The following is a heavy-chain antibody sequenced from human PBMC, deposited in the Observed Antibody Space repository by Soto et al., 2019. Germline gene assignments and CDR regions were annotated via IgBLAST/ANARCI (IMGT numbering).Heavy chain of an antibody. CDR3: VKEPGGYRYDGSSEAGQ. CDR2: ISGYNGNT. CDR1: GYTFTSYS. J-gene: IGHJ4*02. V-gene: IGHV1-18*01. D-gene: IGHD5-12*01. Sequence: GASVKVSCKASGYTFTSYSVSWVRQAPGQGLEWMGWISGYNGNTNYAQKFLGRLTVTTDTPTSTAYMELTSLTSDDTAVYYCVKEPGGYRYDGSSEAGQWGQGTLLTV.